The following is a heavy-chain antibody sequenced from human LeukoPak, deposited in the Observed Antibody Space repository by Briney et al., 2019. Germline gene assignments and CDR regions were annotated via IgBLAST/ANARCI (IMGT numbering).Heavy chain of an antibody. CDR3: AKDREGLSSGYDLEYFDY. CDR1: GFTVTSNY. D-gene: IGHD5-12*01. CDR2: TYNDGTT. Sequence: GGSLRLSCAASGFTVTSNYMSWVRQAPGKGLEWVSVTYNDGTTYYAESVKGRFTISRDNSKNTLFLQMNSLRAEDTAVYYCAKDREGLSSGYDLEYFDYWGQGTLVTVSS. J-gene: IGHJ4*02. V-gene: IGHV3-53*01.